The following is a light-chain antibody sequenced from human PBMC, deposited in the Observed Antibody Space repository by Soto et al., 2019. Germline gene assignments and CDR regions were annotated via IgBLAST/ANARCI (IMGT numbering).Light chain of an antibody. V-gene: IGLV1-47*02. CDR2: SNS. J-gene: IGLJ2*01. CDR3: AAWDYSLSGPV. CDR1: GSNIGSNY. Sequence: QSVLTQPPSASGTPGQRVTISCSGSGSNIGSNYVYWYQQLSGTAPKLLIYSNSQRPSGVPDRFSGSKSGTSASLAISGLRSEDEADYYCAAWDYSLSGPVFGGGTKLTVL.